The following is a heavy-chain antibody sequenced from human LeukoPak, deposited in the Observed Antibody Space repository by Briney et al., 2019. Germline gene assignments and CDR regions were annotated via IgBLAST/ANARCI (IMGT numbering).Heavy chain of an antibody. J-gene: IGHJ4*02. Sequence: PSETLSLTCAVYGGSFSGYYWSWIRQPPGKGLEWIGEINHSGSTNCNPSLKSRVTISVDTSKNQFSLKLSSVTAADTAVYYCARGSCTNGVCYGNDYWGQGTLVTVSS. D-gene: IGHD2-8*01. CDR3: ARGSCTNGVCYGNDY. CDR2: INHSGST. V-gene: IGHV4-34*01. CDR1: GGSFSGYY.